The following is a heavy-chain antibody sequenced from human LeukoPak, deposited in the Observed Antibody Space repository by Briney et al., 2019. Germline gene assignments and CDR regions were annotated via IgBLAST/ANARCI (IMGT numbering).Heavy chain of an antibody. CDR2: IKQDGSEK. CDR1: GFTFSSYW. D-gene: IGHD2-21*01. CDR3: ARAAIESYYYYYGMDV. Sequence: GGSVRLSCAASGFTFSSYWMSWVRQAPGKGLEWVANIKQDGSEKYYVDSVKGRFTISRDNAKNSLYLQMNSPRAEDTAVYYCARAAIESYYYYYGMDVWGQGTTVTVSS. J-gene: IGHJ6*02. V-gene: IGHV3-7*01.